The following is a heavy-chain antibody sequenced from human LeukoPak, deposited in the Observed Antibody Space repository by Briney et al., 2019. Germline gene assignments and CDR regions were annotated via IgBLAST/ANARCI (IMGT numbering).Heavy chain of an antibody. CDR2: INHSRST. CDR1: GGSFSGYY. CDR3: ARGPRTQYYGMDV. D-gene: IGHD1-1*01. V-gene: IGHV4-34*01. J-gene: IGHJ6*04. Sequence: SETLSLTCAVYGGSFSGYYWSWIRQPPGKGLEWIGEINHSRSTNYNPSLKSRVTISVDTSKNQFSLKLSSVTAADTAVYYCARGPRTQYYGMDVWGKGTTVTVSS.